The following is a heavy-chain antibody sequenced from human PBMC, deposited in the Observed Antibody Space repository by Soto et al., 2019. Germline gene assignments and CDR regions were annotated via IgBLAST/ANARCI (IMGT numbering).Heavy chain of an antibody. D-gene: IGHD1-26*01. CDR1: GYTFTSYY. CDR2: INASGGST. CDR3: ARVGSYARDFDL. V-gene: IGHV1-46*01. J-gene: IGHJ2*01. Sequence: ASVKVSCKASGYTFTSYYMHWVRQAPGQGLEWMGRINASGGSTSYAQKLQGRVTMTTDTSTSTAYMELRSLRSDDTAVYYCARVGSYARDFDLWGRGTLVTVSS.